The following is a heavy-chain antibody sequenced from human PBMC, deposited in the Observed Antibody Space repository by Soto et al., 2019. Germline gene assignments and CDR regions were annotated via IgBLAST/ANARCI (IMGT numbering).Heavy chain of an antibody. CDR1: GFTFSSYA. J-gene: IGHJ6*02. V-gene: IGHV3-30-3*01. Sequence: QVQLVESGGGVVQPGRSLRLSCAASGFTFSSYAMHWVRQAPGKGLEWVAVISYDGSNKYYADSVKGRFTISRDNSKNTLYLQMNSLRAEYTAVYYCARDAYYDILDVWGQGTTVTVSS. CDR3: ARDAYYDILDV. D-gene: IGHD3-9*01. CDR2: ISYDGSNK.